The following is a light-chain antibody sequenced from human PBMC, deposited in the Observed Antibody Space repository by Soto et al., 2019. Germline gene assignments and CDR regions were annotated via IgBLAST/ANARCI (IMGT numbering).Light chain of an antibody. CDR3: QQYSTFSYT. CDR2: KAS. CDR1: QSIGSW. V-gene: IGKV1-5*03. Sequence: DIQMTQSPSTLSASIGDRVTITCRASQSIGSWLAWYQQKPGKAPKVLIHKASSLESGVPSRFSGSGSGTEFTLTISSLQPDDFATYFCQQYSTFSYTFGQGTKLEIK. J-gene: IGKJ2*01.